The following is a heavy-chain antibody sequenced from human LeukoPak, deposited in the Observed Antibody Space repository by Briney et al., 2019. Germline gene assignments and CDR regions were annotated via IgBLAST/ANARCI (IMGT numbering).Heavy chain of an antibody. V-gene: IGHV3-23*01. CDR3: AKGDGYNYVPDDY. CDR1: GFTFSSYA. D-gene: IGHD5-24*01. J-gene: IGHJ4*02. Sequence: GSLRLSCAASGFTFSSYAMSWVRQAPGKGLEWVSAISGSGGSTYYADSVKGRFTISRDNSKNTLYVQMNSLRAEDTAVYYCAKGDGYNYVPDDYWGQGTLVTVSS. CDR2: ISGSGGST.